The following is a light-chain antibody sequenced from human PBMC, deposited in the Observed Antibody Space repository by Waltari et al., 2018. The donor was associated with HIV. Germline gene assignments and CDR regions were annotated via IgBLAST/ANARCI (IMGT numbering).Light chain of an antibody. CDR3: ESYTSTSVWV. CDR2: DVS. J-gene: IGLJ3*02. CDR1: SNDVGGYHY. V-gene: IGLV2-14*03. Sequence: QSALTQPASVSGSPGQSITIPCTGSSNDVGGYHYVSWYQQHPGKAPKLMIYDVSTRPSGVSDRFSCSKYGDTASLTISGLQPEDEADYYCESYTSTSVWVFGGGTRLTVL.